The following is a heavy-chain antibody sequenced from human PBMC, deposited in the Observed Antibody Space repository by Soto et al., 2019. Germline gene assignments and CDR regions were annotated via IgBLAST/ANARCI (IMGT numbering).Heavy chain of an antibody. CDR1: GGTFSSYA. Sequence: ASVKVSCKASGGTFSSYAISWVRQAPGQGLEWMGGIIPIFGTANYAQKFQGRVTITADESTSTAYMEPSSLRSEDTAVYYCARGDIAAAGRGNYYYGMDVWGQGTTVTVSS. CDR3: ARGDIAAAGRGNYYYGMDV. V-gene: IGHV1-69*13. CDR2: IIPIFGTA. D-gene: IGHD6-13*01. J-gene: IGHJ6*02.